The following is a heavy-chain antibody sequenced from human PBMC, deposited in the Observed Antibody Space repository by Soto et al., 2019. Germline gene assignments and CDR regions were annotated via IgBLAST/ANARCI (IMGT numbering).Heavy chain of an antibody. CDR2: IIPIFGTA. J-gene: IGHJ3*02. CDR1: GGTFSSYS. V-gene: IGHV1-69*13. D-gene: IGHD6-13*01. Sequence: GASVKVSCKASGGTFSSYSISWVLQAPGQGLEWMGGIIPIFGTANYAQKFQGRVTITADESTSTAYMELSSLRSEDTAVYYCARDRRHSSSWPSYDAFDIWGQGTMVTVSS. CDR3: ARDRRHSSSWPSYDAFDI.